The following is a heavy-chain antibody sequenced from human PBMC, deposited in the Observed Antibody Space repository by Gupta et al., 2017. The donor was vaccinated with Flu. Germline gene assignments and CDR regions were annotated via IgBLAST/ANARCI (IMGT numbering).Heavy chain of an antibody. CDR3: TAQDRAYYGPGY. CDR2: IKSKTDGGKT. J-gene: IGHJ4*02. Sequence: QAPGKGLGWVGRIKSKTDGGKTDYAAPVKGTFTIPREDSKNTLYLQMNSLKNEDTAGYYCTAQDRAYYGPGYWGQGTLVTLSP. V-gene: IGHV3-15*01. D-gene: IGHD2-21*01.